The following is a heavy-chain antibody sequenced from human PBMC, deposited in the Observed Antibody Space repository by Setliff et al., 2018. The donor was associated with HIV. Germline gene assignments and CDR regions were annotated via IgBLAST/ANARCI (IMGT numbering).Heavy chain of an antibody. CDR3: VREGAGPTDDAFDI. D-gene: IGHD4-17*01. V-gene: IGHV1-46*01. CDR2: INPSGGST. CDR1: GFILTSNY. J-gene: IGHJ3*02. Sequence: ASVKVSCKASGFILTSNYMHWVRQAPGQGLEWMGIINPSGGSTSYAQKFQGRVTFTWDTSASTAYMELSSLRSDDTAVYYCVREGAGPTDDAFDIWGQGTMVTVSS.